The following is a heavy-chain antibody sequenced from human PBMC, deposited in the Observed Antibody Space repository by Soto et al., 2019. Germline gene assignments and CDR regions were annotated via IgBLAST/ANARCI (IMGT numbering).Heavy chain of an antibody. CDR2: IDWDDDK. Sequence: TLSLTFTVFGGSISSYYWSWIRQPPGKALEWLARIDWDDDKYYSTSLKTRLTISKDTSKNQVVLTMTNMDPVDTATYYCARSPRVYYYGMDVWGQGTTLTVSS. CDR3: ARSPRVYYYGMDV. V-gene: IGHV2-70*18. J-gene: IGHJ6*02. CDR1: VFGGSISSYY.